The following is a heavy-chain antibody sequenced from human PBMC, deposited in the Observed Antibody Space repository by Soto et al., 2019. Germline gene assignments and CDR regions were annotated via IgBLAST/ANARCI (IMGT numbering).Heavy chain of an antibody. CDR3: ARILYSSQRDGVDV. D-gene: IGHD2-8*01. Sequence: EVLLLESGGGLVQPGGSLRLSCAASGFTFGSYPMTWVRQAPGKGLEWVSSISSGSDTIFYADSVKGRFTISRDNSRTTLYLQMNSLRAEGMAIYYCARILYSSQRDGVDVWGQGTTVTVSS. J-gene: IGHJ6*02. V-gene: IGHV3-23*01. CDR1: GFTFGSYP. CDR2: ISSGSDTI.